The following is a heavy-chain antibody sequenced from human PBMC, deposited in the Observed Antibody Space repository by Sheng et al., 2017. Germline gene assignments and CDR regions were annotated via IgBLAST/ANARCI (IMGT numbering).Heavy chain of an antibody. D-gene: IGHD1-26*01. CDR2: IYHSGST. CDR1: GYSISSGYY. J-gene: IGHJ4*02. V-gene: IGHV4-38-2*01. CDR3: ARVMSLYSTFDY. Sequence: QVQLQESGPGVVKPSETLSLTCAVHGYSISSGYYWGWIRQPPGKGLEWIGSIYHSGSTYYNPSLKSRVTISVDTSKNQFSLMLSSVTAADTAVIYCARVMSLYSTFDYWGQGIQVTVSS.